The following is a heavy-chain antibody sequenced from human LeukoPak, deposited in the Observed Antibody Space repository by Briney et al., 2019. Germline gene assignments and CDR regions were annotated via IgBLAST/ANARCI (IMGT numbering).Heavy chain of an antibody. CDR1: GFTFNDAW. V-gene: IGHV3-15*01. Sequence: GGSLRLSCAASGFTFNDAWMSWVRQAPGKGLEWVGRIKSKSAGETTDYAAPVKGRFTISRDDSENTLSLQMNSLKSEDTAIYYCTAHGSFDFWGQGALATVSS. J-gene: IGHJ4*02. CDR2: IKSKSAGETT. CDR3: TAHGSFDF.